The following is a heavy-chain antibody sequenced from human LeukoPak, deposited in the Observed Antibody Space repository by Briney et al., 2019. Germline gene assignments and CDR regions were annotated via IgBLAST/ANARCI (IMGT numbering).Heavy chain of an antibody. Sequence: GGSLRLSCAASGFTSSNYAMHWVRQAPGKGLDWVSLISSGGTYEYYADSVKGRFTISRDNSKNTLYLQLNSLRAEDTAVYYCARDSTYYYDSGSSGPHYFDNWGQGTLVTVSS. CDR1: GFTSSNYA. J-gene: IGHJ4*02. V-gene: IGHV3-30*01. CDR2: ISSGGTYE. D-gene: IGHD3-10*01. CDR3: ARDSTYYYDSGSSGPHYFDN.